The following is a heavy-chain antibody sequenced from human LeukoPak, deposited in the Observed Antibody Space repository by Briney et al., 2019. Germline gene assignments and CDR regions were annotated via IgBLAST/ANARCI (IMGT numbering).Heavy chain of an antibody. D-gene: IGHD5-18*01. Sequence: PSETLSLTCAVYGGSFSGYYWSWIRQPPGKGLEWIGEINHSGSTNYNPSLKSRVTISVDTSKNQFSLKLSSVTAADTAVYYCARGIQLWSAGGDWFDPWGQGTLVTVSS. CDR3: ARGIQLWSAGGDWFDP. CDR1: GGSFSGYY. CDR2: INHSGST. V-gene: IGHV4-34*01. J-gene: IGHJ5*02.